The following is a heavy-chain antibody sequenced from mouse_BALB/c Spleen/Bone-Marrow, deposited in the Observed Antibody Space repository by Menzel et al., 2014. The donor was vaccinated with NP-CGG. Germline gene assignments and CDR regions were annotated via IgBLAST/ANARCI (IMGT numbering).Heavy chain of an antibody. CDR2: IDPSDSET. J-gene: IGHJ4*01. V-gene: IGHV1S126*01. CDR1: GYSFTSYW. D-gene: IGHD2-2*01. Sequence: QVQLQQSGPQLVRPGASVKISCKASGYSFTSYWMHWVKQRPGQGLEWIGMIDPSDSETRLNQKFKDKATLTVDKSSSTGYMQLSSPTSEDSAVYYCAREAGYYYAMDYWGQGTSVTVSS. CDR3: AREAGYYYAMDY.